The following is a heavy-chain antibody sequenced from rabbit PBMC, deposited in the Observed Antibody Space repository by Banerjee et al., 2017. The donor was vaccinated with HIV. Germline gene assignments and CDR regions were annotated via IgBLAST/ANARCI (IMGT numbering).Heavy chain of an antibody. J-gene: IGHJ4*01. CDR2: IYAGSSGST. D-gene: IGHD7-1*01. CDR1: GFSLSSSYY. V-gene: IGHV1S45*01. CDR3: ARWIGYNDYYNL. Sequence: QEQLEESGGGLVQPGGSLTLTCTASGFSLSSSYYMCWVRQAPGKGLEWIACIYAGSSGSTYYASWAKGRFTISKTSSTTVTLQMTSLTAADTATYFCARWIGYNDYYNLWGPGTLVTVS.